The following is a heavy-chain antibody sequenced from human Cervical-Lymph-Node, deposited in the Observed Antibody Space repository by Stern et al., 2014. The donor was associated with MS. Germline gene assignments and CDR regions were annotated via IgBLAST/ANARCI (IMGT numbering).Heavy chain of an antibody. D-gene: IGHD6-25*01. J-gene: IGHJ4*02. Sequence: DQLVESGGGVVQPGRSLRLSCATSGFTFGRASMPWVRQAPGKGLGWVAIISYDGRSQKSADSVKGRFTISRSNFNNTLYLQMNSLGVEDTAMYYCARPSAARYFDYWGQGSQVTVSS. V-gene: IGHV3-30-3*01. CDR2: ISYDGRSQ. CDR3: ARPSAARYFDY. CDR1: GFTFGRAS.